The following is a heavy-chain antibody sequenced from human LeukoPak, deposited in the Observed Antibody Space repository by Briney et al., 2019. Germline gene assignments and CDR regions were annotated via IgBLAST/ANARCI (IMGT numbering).Heavy chain of an antibody. CDR3: ATYLQSGPIDS. D-gene: IGHD2/OR15-2a*01. J-gene: IGHJ4*02. CDR2: INQHGSDK. V-gene: IGHV3-7*01. Sequence: PGGSLRLSCAASGFTFSNYWMSWVRQAPGKGLEWVANINQHGSDKFYVDSVKGRFTISRDNAKNSLSPQMNSLRGEDTGVYYCATYLQSGPIDSWGQGTLVTVSS. CDR1: GFTFSNYW.